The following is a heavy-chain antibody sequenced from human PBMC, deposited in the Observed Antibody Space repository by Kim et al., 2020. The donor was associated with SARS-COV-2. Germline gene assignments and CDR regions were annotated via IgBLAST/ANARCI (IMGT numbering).Heavy chain of an antibody. CDR3: AENTGY. CDR2: DRSNK. Sequence: DRSNKYYADSVKGRFTISRDNSKNTLYLQMNSLRAEDTAVYYCAENTGYWGQGTLVTVSS. V-gene: IGHV3-30-3*01. J-gene: IGHJ4*02. D-gene: IGHD3-10*01.